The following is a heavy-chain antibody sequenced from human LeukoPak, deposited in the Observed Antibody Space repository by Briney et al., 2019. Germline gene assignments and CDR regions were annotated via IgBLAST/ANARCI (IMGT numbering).Heavy chain of an antibody. CDR2: MNPNSGNT. CDR3: ASLAAAGTILFDY. J-gene: IGHJ4*02. Sequence: ASVKVSCKASGYTFTSYDINWVRQATGQGLEWMGWMNPNSGNTGYAQKFQGRVTMKRNTSISTGYMELSSLRSEDTAVYYCASLAAAGTILFDYWGQGTLVTVSS. D-gene: IGHD6-13*01. CDR1: GYTFTSYD. V-gene: IGHV1-8*01.